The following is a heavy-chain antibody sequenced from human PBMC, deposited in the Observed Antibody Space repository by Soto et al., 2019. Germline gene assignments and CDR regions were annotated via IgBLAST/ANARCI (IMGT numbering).Heavy chain of an antibody. Sequence: SETLSLTCTVSGGSISSSSYYWGWIRQPPGKGLEWIGSIYYSGSTYYNPSLKSRVTISVDTSKNQFSLKLSSVTASDPAVYYCLGYSSGCSGDASSYSGRGTPVTVSA. D-gene: IGHD6-25*01. CDR3: LGYSSGCSGDASSY. CDR1: GGSISSSSYY. J-gene: IGHJ4*02. V-gene: IGHV4-39*01. CDR2: IYYSGST.